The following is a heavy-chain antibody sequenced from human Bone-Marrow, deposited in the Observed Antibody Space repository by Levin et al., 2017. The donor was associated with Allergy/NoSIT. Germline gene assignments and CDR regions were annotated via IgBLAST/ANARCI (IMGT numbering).Heavy chain of an antibody. J-gene: IGHJ4*02. CDR1: GFTFSSYA. CDR3: AKNRQWLAPKNFDY. Sequence: QPGESLKISCAASGFTFSSYAMSWVRQAPGKGLEWVSSISGSGDSTYYADSVKGRFTISRDYSKNTLYLQMNSLRAEDTAIYYCAKNRQWLAPKNFDYWGQGTLVTVSS. D-gene: IGHD6-19*01. CDR2: ISGSGDST. V-gene: IGHV3-23*01.